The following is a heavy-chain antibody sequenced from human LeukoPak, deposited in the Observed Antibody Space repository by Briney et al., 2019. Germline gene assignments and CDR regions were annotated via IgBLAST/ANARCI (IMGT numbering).Heavy chain of an antibody. D-gene: IGHD3-10*01. Sequence: SETLSLTCAVYGGSFIGYYWSWIRQPPGKGLEWIGEINRSGSTNYNPSLKSRVTISVDTSKNQFSLKLSSVTAADTAVYYCARGGTMVRGVIPRDYWGQGTLVTVSS. V-gene: IGHV4-34*01. CDR1: GGSFIGYY. J-gene: IGHJ4*02. CDR3: ARGGTMVRGVIPRDY. CDR2: INRSGST.